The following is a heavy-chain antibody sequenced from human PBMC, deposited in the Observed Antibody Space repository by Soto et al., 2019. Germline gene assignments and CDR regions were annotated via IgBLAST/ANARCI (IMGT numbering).Heavy chain of an antibody. Sequence: GGSLRLSCAASGFTFSSYAMHWVRQAPGKGLEWVAVISYDGSNKYYADSVKGRFTISRDNSKNTLYLQMNSLRAEDTAVYYCASDSKKITILVEFITNPDYWGQGTLVTVSS. CDR1: GFTFSSYA. J-gene: IGHJ4*02. CDR2: ISYDGSNK. CDR3: ASDSKKITILVEFITNPDY. V-gene: IGHV3-30-3*01. D-gene: IGHD3-22*01.